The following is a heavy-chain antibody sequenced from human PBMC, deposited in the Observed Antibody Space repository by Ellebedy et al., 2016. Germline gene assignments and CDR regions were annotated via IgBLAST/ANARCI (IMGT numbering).Heavy chain of an antibody. CDR3: AKSRHSAAYCGGACYYDDAFDM. CDR1: GFPFSTYA. CDR2: ISGSGGIT. J-gene: IGHJ3*02. V-gene: IGHV3-23*01. D-gene: IGHD2-21*02. Sequence: GGSLRLXCAASGFPFSTYAMGWVRQAPGKGLEWVSAISGSGGITYYADSVKGRFTISRDTAKSMQYLQMNSLRAEDTAVYYCAKSRHSAAYCGGACYYDDAFDMWGQGTTVTVST.